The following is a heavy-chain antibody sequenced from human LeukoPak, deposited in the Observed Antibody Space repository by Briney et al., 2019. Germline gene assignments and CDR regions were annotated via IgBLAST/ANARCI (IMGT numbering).Heavy chain of an antibody. J-gene: IGHJ4*02. Sequence: SETLSLTCTVSGGSIRGTSYYLGWIRQPPGKGLEWIGGLYYSGTTYYNPSLKSRVTISVDTSKNQFSLKLSSVTAADTAVYYCARASYAAYYYDSSGYYPYWGQGTLVTVSS. CDR3: ARASYAAYYYDSSGYYPY. V-gene: IGHV4-39*07. D-gene: IGHD3-22*01. CDR1: GGSIRGTSYY. CDR2: LYYSGTT.